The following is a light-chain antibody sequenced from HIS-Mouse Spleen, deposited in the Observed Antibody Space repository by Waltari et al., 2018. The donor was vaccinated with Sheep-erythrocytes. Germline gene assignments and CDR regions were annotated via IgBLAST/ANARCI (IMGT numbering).Light chain of an antibody. CDR1: SFLYSSNNKNY. CDR3: QQYYSTPLT. J-gene: IGKJ4*01. V-gene: IGKV4-1*01. CDR2: WAS. Sequence: SFLYSSNNKNYLAWYQQKPGQPPKPLIYWASTRESGVPDRFSGSGSGTDFTLTISSLQAEDVAVYYCQQYYSTPLTFGGGTKVEIK.